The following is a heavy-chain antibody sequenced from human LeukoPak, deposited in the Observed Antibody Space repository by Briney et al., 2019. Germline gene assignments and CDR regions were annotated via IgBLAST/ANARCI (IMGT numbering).Heavy chain of an antibody. J-gene: IGHJ6*03. CDR1: GFTFSSYW. V-gene: IGHV3-7*01. CDR3: ARGGIGGSYYPYYYYYMDV. D-gene: IGHD1-26*01. Sequence: PGGSLRLSCAASGFTFSSYWMSWVRQAPGKGLEWVANIKQDGSEKYYVDSVKGRFTISRDNAKNSLYLQMNSLRAEDTAVYYCARGGIGGSYYPYYYYYMDVWGKGTTVTVSS. CDR2: IKQDGSEK.